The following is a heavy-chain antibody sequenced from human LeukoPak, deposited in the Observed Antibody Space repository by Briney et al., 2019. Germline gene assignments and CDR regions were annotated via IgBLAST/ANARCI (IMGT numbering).Heavy chain of an antibody. Sequence: ASVKVSCKASGYTCTSYDINWVRQATGQGIEWMGWRNPNSGNTGYAQKFQDRVTMTRNTSISTAYMELSSLRSEDTAVYYCARTYYYGSGSYRLDYYGMDVRGQGTTVTVSS. CDR3: ARTYYYGSGSYRLDYYGMDV. CDR1: GYTCTSYD. D-gene: IGHD3-10*01. J-gene: IGHJ6*02. V-gene: IGHV1-8*01. CDR2: RNPNSGNT.